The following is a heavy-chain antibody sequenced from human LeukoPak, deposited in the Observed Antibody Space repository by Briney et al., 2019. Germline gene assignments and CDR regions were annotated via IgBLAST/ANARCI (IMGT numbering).Heavy chain of an antibody. D-gene: IGHD3-3*01. V-gene: IGHV1-18*01. Sequence: GASVKVSCKASGYTFTRFGITWVRQAPGQGLEWMGWVSTYNGDTNYAQNLQGRVTMTTDTSTNTAYMELSSLRSDDTAVYYCGRAWEQLTNFGVFKCTDVWGKGTRVTVSS. J-gene: IGHJ6*04. CDR1: GYTFTRFG. CDR2: VSTYNGDT. CDR3: GRAWEQLTNFGVFKCTDV.